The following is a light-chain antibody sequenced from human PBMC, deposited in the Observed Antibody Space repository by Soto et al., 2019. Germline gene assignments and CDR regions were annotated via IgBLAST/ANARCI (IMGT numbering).Light chain of an antibody. J-gene: IGKJ5*01. CDR1: QSISNF. V-gene: IGKV1-39*01. CDR2: AAS. CDR3: QQSVGNPIT. Sequence: DIQMTQSPSSLSASVGDRVTITCRASQSISNFLNWYQQKPGRGPKILIYAASSLQSGVPSRVSGSGSGTDFTLTISGVQPEDFGTYYCQQSVGNPITCGQGTRLEIK.